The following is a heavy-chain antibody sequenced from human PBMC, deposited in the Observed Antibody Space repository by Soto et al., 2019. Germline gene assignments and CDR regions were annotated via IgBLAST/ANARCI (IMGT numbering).Heavy chain of an antibody. D-gene: IGHD3-9*01. CDR1: GFSFFNYG. V-gene: IGHV3-30*18. J-gene: IGHJ4*02. CDR3: GKAGGSELRYFDWPEVGV. CDR2: VTYDSSEK. Sequence: QVHVVESGGGVVQPGTSLRLSSTASGFSFFNYGFAWIRQAPGKGLEWVAVVTYDSSEKYYADSVNGRFTISRDNCKNTVYLQMDSLQHNDSALYYCGKAGGSELRYFDWPEVGVWGQGTLVTVSS.